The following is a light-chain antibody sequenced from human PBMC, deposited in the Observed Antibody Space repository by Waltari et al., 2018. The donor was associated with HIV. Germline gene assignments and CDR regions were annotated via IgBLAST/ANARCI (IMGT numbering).Light chain of an antibody. CDR1: TIGSRT. Sequence: SYTLTQPPSVSVAPGQTARITCEGTTIGSRTLPWSHHKPGQAPTVVVYDDDDRPSGIPERFSGSNSENTATLTISRVEAGDEADYYCQVWDSSTDHVIFGGGTKLTVL. V-gene: IGLV3-21*02. J-gene: IGLJ2*01. CDR2: DDD. CDR3: QVWDSSTDHVI.